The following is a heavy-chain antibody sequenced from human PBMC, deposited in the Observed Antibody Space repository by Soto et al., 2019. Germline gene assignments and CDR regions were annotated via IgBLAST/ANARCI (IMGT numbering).Heavy chain of an antibody. CDR2: INPNSGDT. CDR3: ATSRISIAVAGETEYYFDY. V-gene: IGHV1-2*04. Sequence: ASVKVSCKASGYIFTGYYMHWVRQAPGQGLEWMGWINPNSGDTNYTQMFQGWVTMTSDTSISTAYMELSRLRSHDTAVYYSATSRISIAVAGETEYYFDYWGQGTLVTVSS. D-gene: IGHD6-19*01. J-gene: IGHJ4*02. CDR1: GYIFTGYY.